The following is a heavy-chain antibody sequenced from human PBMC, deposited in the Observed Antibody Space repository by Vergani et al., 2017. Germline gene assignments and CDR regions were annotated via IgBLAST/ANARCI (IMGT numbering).Heavy chain of an antibody. CDR3: ARVATVTTWATLKY. Sequence: QVQLVQSGAEVKKPGASVKVSCKASGYTFTSYGISWVRQAPGQGLEWMGWINPNSGGTNYAQKFQGRVTMTRDTSISTAYMELSRLRSDDTAVYYCARVATVTTWATLKYWGQGTLVTVSS. D-gene: IGHD4-17*01. J-gene: IGHJ4*02. V-gene: IGHV1-2*02. CDR1: GYTFTSYG. CDR2: INPNSGGT.